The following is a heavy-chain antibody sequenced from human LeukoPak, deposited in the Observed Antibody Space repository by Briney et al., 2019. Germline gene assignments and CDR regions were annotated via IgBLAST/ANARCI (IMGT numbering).Heavy chain of an antibody. Sequence: PSETLSLTCKVSGGSISGYYWSWIRQPAGKGLEWIGRLDSSGSTNYNSSLESRVTMSIDRSQFSLRLTSVTAADTAIYYCARGTSCGSKCFFDYWGQGILVTVSS. CDR3: ARGTSCGSKCFFDY. CDR2: LDSSGST. J-gene: IGHJ4*02. D-gene: IGHD2-21*01. V-gene: IGHV4-4*07. CDR1: GGSISGYY.